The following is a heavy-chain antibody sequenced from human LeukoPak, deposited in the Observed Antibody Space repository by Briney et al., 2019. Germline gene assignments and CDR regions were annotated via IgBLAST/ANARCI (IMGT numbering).Heavy chain of an antibody. V-gene: IGHV1-2*02. CDR3: ARGHHGTTSVLRYLDWLAGPNDY. Sequence: RASVKVSCKASGYTFTSYDINWVRQATGQGLEWMGWINPNSGGTNYAQKFQGRVTMTRDTSISTAYMELSRLRSDDTAVYYCARGHHGTTSVLRYLDWLAGPNDYWGQGTLVTVSS. D-gene: IGHD3-9*01. CDR2: INPNSGGT. CDR1: GYTFTSYD. J-gene: IGHJ4*02.